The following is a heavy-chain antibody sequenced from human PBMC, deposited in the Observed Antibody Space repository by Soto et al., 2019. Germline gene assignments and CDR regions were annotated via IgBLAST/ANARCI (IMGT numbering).Heavy chain of an antibody. CDR3: AVRSGSYYEYYFDY. D-gene: IGHD1-26*01. J-gene: IGHJ4*02. Sequence: ASVKVSCKASGGTFSSYAISWVRQAPGQGLEWMGGIIPIFGTANYAQKFQGRVTITADESTSTAYMELSSLRSEDTAVYYCAVRSGSYYEYYFDYWGQGTLVTVSS. CDR1: GGTFSSYA. CDR2: IIPIFGTA. V-gene: IGHV1-69*13.